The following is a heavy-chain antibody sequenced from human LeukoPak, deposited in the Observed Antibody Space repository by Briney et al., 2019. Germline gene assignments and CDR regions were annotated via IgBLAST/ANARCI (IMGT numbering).Heavy chain of an antibody. Sequence: PGGSLRLSCAASGFTFSEYYMSWIRQAPGKGLEWVSYIRSSSSYTNYADSVKGRFTISRDNAKNSLYLQMNSLRAEDTAVCYCARGYYDNSGYYFPFDFWGQGTLVTVSS. CDR2: IRSSSSYT. J-gene: IGHJ4*02. D-gene: IGHD3-22*01. CDR3: ARGYYDNSGYYFPFDF. V-gene: IGHV3-11*06. CDR1: GFTFSEYY.